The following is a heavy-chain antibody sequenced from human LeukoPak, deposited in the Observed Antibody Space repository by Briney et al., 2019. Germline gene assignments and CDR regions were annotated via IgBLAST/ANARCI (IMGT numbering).Heavy chain of an antibody. V-gene: IGHV4-34*01. Sequence: SETLSLTCAVYGGSFSGYYWSWIRQPPGKGLEWIGEINHSGSTNYNPSLKSRVTISVDTSKNQFSLKLSSVTAADTAVYYCARRIMITFGGVIVPLGGYFDYWGQGTLVTVSS. CDR1: GGSFSGYY. J-gene: IGHJ4*02. CDR2: INHSGST. D-gene: IGHD3-16*02. CDR3: ARRIMITFGGVIVPLGGYFDY.